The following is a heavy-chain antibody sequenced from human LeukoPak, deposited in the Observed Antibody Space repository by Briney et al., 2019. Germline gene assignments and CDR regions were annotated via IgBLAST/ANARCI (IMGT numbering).Heavy chain of an antibody. Sequence: PGGSLRLSCAASGFTFSSYAMHWVRRAPGKGLEWVAVISYDGSNKYYADSVKGRFTISRDNSKNTLYLQMNSLRAEDTAVYYCARGVQRAIYDPTDYWGQGTLVTVSS. J-gene: IGHJ4*02. V-gene: IGHV3-30*04. D-gene: IGHD1-1*01. CDR1: GFTFSSYA. CDR3: ARGVQRAIYDPTDY. CDR2: ISYDGSNK.